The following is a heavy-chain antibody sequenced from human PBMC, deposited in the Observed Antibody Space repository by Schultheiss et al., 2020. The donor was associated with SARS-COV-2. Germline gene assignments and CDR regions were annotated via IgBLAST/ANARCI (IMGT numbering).Heavy chain of an antibody. J-gene: IGHJ4*02. CDR3: AKDVYGDYGGSPDY. CDR2: ISGSGGST. V-gene: IGHV3-21*01. Sequence: GESLKISCAASGFTFSSYGMHWVRQAPGKGLEWVSAISGSGGSTYYADSVKGRFTISRDNAKNSLYLQMNSLRAEDTAVYYCAKDVYGDYGGSPDYWGQGTLVTVSS. D-gene: IGHD4-17*01. CDR1: GFTFSSYG.